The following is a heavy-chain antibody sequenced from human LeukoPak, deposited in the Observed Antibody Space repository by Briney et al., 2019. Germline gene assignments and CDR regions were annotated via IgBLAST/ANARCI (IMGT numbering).Heavy chain of an antibody. J-gene: IGHJ3*02. CDR3: ARDSPVGMIVDAFDI. V-gene: IGHV1-69*04. CDR1: GSTFTSYG. CDR2: IIPILGIA. D-gene: IGHD3-22*01. Sequence: SVKVSCKASGSTFTSYGISWVRQAPGQGLEWMGRIIPILGIANYAQKFQGRVTITADKSTSTAYMELSSLRSEDTAVYYCARDSPVGMIVDAFDIWGQGTMVTVSS.